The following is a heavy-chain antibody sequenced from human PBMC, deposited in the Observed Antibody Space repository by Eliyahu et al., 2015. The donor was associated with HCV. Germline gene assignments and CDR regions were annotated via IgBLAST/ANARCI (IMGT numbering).Heavy chain of an antibody. J-gene: IGHJ3*02. CDR3: ARDQDTAMGSNAFDI. Sequence: EVQLVESGGGLXQPGGSLRLSCAASGFTXSSNYMSWVRQAPGKGLEWVSVIYSGGSTYXADSVKGRFTISRDNSKNTLYLQMNSLRAEDTAVYYCARDQDTAMGSNAFDIWGQGTMVTVSS. D-gene: IGHD5-18*01. V-gene: IGHV3-53*01. CDR2: IYSGGST. CDR1: GFTXSSNY.